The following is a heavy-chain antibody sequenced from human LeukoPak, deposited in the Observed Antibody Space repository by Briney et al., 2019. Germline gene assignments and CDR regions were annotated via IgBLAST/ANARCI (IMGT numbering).Heavy chain of an antibody. Sequence: SQTLSLTCTVSGGSISSGDYYWSWIRQPPGKGLEWIGYSYYSGSTYYNPSLKSRVTISVDTSKHQFSLKLSSVTAADTAVYYCARDSRYFWSGYGMDVWGQGTTVTVSS. CDR2: SYYSGST. D-gene: IGHD3-3*01. V-gene: IGHV4-30-4*01. J-gene: IGHJ6*02. CDR1: GGSISSGDYY. CDR3: ARDSRYFWSGYGMDV.